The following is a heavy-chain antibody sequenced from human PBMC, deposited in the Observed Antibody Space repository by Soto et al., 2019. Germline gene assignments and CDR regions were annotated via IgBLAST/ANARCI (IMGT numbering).Heavy chain of an antibody. D-gene: IGHD3-10*01. V-gene: IGHV3-66*01. CDR2: IYSGGST. J-gene: IGHJ4*02. CDR1: GFTVSSNY. CDR3: ARAGYYDGSGTYYFDY. Sequence: GGSLRLSCAASGFTVSSNYMSWVRQAPGKGLEWVSVIYSGGSTYYADSLKGRFTISRDNSKNTLYLQMNSLRAEDTAVYYCARAGYYDGSGTYYFDYWGQGTLVTVSS.